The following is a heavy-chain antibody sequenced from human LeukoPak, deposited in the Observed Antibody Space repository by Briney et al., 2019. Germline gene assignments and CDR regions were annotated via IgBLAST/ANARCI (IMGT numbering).Heavy chain of an antibody. CDR2: INSDGSSI. CDR1: GFTFSSHW. Sequence: GGSLRLSCAASGFTFSSHWMHWVRQAPGKGLVCVSRINSDGSSISYADSVKGRFTISRDNAKNTLYLQMNSLRAEDTAVYYCGGPNPLLERPSAMDVWGQGTTVTVSS. J-gene: IGHJ6*02. CDR3: GGPNPLLERPSAMDV. D-gene: IGHD3-3*01. V-gene: IGHV3-74*01.